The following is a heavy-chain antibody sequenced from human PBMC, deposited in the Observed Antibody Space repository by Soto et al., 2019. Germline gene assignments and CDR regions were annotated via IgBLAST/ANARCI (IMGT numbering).Heavy chain of an antibody. J-gene: IGHJ4*02. D-gene: IGHD1-26*01. CDR2: IYHIGTT. Sequence: QVQLQESGSGPVKPSQTLSLACAVSGGSVSSGGYSWSWIRQPPGQGLELIGYIYHIGTTYYNPSLSSRLTISIDRSKNQFSLKLNSVTAADTAVYYCARYSGSYFDYWGQGTLVTVSS. CDR1: GGSVSSGGYS. V-gene: IGHV4-30-2*01. CDR3: ARYSGSYFDY.